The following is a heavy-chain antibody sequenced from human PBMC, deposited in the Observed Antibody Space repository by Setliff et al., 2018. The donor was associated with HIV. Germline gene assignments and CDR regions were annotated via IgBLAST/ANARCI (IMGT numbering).Heavy chain of an antibody. CDR3: ARDSSTKEMATIWVNFDY. V-gene: IGHV3-30*01. CDR1: GFTFSSYT. CDR2: ITHDGSSK. Sequence: GGSLRLSCAASGFTFSSYTMHWVRQAPGKGLEWVAVITHDGSSKYCADSVKGRFTIARDNSKNTLYLQMNSPRADDTAVYYCARDSSTKEMATIWVNFDYWGQGTLVTVSS. D-gene: IGHD5-12*01. J-gene: IGHJ4*02.